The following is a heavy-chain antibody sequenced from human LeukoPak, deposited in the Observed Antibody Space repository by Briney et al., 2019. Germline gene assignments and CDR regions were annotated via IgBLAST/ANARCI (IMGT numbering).Heavy chain of an antibody. Sequence: SVKVSCKASGGTFSSYAISWVRQAPGQGLEWMGGIIPIFGTANYAQKFQGRVTITTDESTSTAYMELSSLRSEDTAVYYCARELVSTSPNWFDPWGQGTLVTVSS. D-gene: IGHD2-2*01. CDR3: ARELVSTSPNWFDP. V-gene: IGHV1-69*05. CDR1: GGTFSSYA. J-gene: IGHJ5*02. CDR2: IIPIFGTA.